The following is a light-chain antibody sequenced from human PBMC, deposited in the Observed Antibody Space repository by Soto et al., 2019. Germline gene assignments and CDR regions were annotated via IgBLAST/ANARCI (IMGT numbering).Light chain of an antibody. CDR1: QSVSTN. J-gene: IGKJ1*01. Sequence: ILMTQSPATLSVSPGERATLSCRASQSVSTNFAWYQQKPGQAPRLLIYDASTRATGIPARFSGSGSGTEFTLTISGLQSEDFEVYYCQQYNIWPPLTFGQGTKVEVK. CDR3: QQYNIWPPLT. CDR2: DAS. V-gene: IGKV3-15*01.